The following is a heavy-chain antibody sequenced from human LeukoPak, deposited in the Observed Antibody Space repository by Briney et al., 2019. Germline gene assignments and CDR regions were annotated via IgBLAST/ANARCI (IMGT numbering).Heavy chain of an antibody. CDR2: FSASGNG. CDR1: GDSISTDDYY. V-gene: IGHV4-61*02. CDR3: ARGLWFGDENPPYFDY. D-gene: IGHD3-10*01. Sequence: SETLSLTCTVSGDSISTDDYYWSWIRQPAGKGLEWIGRFSASGNGNYNPSLKSRATISVDTSRNQFSLKLSSVTAADTAVYYCARGLWFGDENPPYFDYWGQGILVTVSS. J-gene: IGHJ4*02.